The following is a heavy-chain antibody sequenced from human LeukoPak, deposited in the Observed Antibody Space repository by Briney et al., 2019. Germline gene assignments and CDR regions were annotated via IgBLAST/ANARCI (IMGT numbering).Heavy chain of an antibody. CDR2: IKQDGSEK. J-gene: IGHJ3*02. V-gene: IGHV3-7*03. CDR1: GFTFSSYG. Sequence: PGGSLRLSCAASGFTFSSYGMHWVRQAPGKGLEWVANIKQDGSEKYYVDSVKGRFTISRDNARNSLYLQMNSLRAEDTAVYYCASPGRNYYDSSGYYYAFDIWGQGTMVTVSS. D-gene: IGHD3-22*01. CDR3: ASPGRNYYDSSGYYYAFDI.